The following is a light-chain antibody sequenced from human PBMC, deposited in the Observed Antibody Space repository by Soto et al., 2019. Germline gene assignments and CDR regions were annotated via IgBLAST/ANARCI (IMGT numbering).Light chain of an antibody. V-gene: IGLV2-14*01. J-gene: IGLJ2*01. CDR3: SSYSRTTTRVV. Sequence: QSALTKPASVSGSPGQSITISCTGTSTDIGGYTYVSWYQQHPGEVPKLMIYEVDNRPSGVSNRFSGSKSGSTASLTISGLQAEDEADYFCSSYSRTTTRVVFGGGTKLTVL. CDR1: STDIGGYTY. CDR2: EVD.